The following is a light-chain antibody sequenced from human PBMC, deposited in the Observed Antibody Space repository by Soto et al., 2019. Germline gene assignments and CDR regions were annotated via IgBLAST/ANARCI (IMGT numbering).Light chain of an antibody. CDR1: QGITND. J-gene: IGKJ2*01. CDR3: LQDYTYPYT. Sequence: ALQVTQSPSSLSASVGDTVTITCRASQGITNDLGWFQQKPGKAPKLLIYAASSLQSDVPSRFSGSGYGTDFTLTISSLQPEDFATYYCLQDYTYPYTFGQGTKVEIK. V-gene: IGKV1-6*01. CDR2: AAS.